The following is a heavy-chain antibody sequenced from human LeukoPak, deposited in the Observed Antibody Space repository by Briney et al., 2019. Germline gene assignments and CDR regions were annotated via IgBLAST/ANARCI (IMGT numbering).Heavy chain of an antibody. CDR2: IIPIFGTA. J-gene: IGHJ1*01. D-gene: IGHD2-15*01. CDR3: AREAVYCSGGSCYSDVFQH. V-gene: IGHV1-69*01. CDR1: GGTLNSYA. Sequence: ASVKVSCKASGGTLNSYAISWVRQAPGQGLEWMGGIIPIFGTANYAQKFKGRVTITADESTSTAYMELSSLRSEDTAVYYCAREAVYCSGGSCYSDVFQHWGQGTLVTVSS.